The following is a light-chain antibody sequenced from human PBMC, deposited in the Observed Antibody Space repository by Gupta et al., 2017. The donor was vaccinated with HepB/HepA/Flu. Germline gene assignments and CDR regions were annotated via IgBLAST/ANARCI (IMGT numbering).Light chain of an antibody. CDR1: SSNIGSNY. CDR2: VNN. V-gene: IGLV1-47*02. J-gene: IGLJ3*02. Sequence: QSVLTQPPSASGTPGQRVTISCSGSSSNIGSNYVYWYQQLPGTAPKLLIYVNNQRPSGVPGRFSVSKSGTSASLAISGLRAEDEGDYYCAAWDDSLSGWVFGGGTKLTVL. CDR3: AAWDDSLSGWV.